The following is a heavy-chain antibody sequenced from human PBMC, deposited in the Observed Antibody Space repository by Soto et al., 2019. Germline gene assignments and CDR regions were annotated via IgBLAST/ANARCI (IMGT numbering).Heavy chain of an antibody. J-gene: IGHJ3*02. Sequence: QVQLQQWGAGLLKPSETLSLTCAVYGGPFSGYYWSWIRQPPGKGLEWIGEINHSGSTNYNPSLKSRVTISADTSESQFSLKLRSVTAADTAVYYCAVTTGVVVTGFDAFDIWGQGTMVTVSS. D-gene: IGHD2-15*01. CDR2: INHSGST. CDR3: AVTTGVVVTGFDAFDI. V-gene: IGHV4-34*01. CDR1: GGPFSGYY.